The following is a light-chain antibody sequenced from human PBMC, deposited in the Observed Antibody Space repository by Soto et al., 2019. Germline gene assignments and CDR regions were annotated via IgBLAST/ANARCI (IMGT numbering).Light chain of an antibody. V-gene: IGLV4-69*01. J-gene: IGLJ2*01. Sequence: QLVLTQSPSASASLGASVKLTCTLSSGHSSYAIAWHQQQPEKGPRYLMKLNSDGSHSKGDGIPDRFSGSSSGAEPYLTISSLQSEDEADYYCQTWGTGIVVFGGGTKVTVL. CDR3: QTWGTGIVV. CDR1: SGHSSYA. CDR2: LNSDGSH.